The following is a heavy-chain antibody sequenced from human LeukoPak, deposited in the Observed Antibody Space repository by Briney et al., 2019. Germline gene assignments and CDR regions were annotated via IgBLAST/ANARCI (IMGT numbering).Heavy chain of an antibody. J-gene: IGHJ4*02. Sequence: SETLSLTCAVYGGSFNGYYWSWIRQPPGKGLEWIGEINHSGSTNYNPSLKSRVTISVDTSKNQFSLKLSSVTAADTAVYYCARGRSIPAAYWGQGTLVTVSS. CDR2: INHSGST. CDR1: GGSFNGYY. CDR3: ARGRSIPAAY. D-gene: IGHD2-2*01. V-gene: IGHV4-34*01.